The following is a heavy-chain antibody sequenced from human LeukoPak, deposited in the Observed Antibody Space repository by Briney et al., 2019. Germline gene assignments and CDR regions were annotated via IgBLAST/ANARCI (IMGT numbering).Heavy chain of an antibody. CDR3: VKDAMQWPDYYFDY. V-gene: IGHV3-64D*06. Sequence: GGSLRLSCSASGFTFSSYAMHWVRQAPGKGLEYVSAISSNGGSTYYADSVKGRFTISRDNSKNTLYLQMSSLRDEDTAVYYCVKDAMQWPDYYFDYWGQGTLVTVSS. J-gene: IGHJ4*02. CDR1: GFTFSSYA. D-gene: IGHD6-19*01. CDR2: ISSNGGST.